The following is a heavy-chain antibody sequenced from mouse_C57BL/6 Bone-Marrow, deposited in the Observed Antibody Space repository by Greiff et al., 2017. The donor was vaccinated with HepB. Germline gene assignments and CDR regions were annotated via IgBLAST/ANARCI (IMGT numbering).Heavy chain of an antibody. J-gene: IGHJ2*01. CDR1: GYTFTSYW. V-gene: IGHV1-69*01. CDR2: IDPSDSYT. Sequence: QVQLQQSGAELVMPGASVKLSCKASGYTFTSYWMHWVKQRPGQGLEWIGEIDPSDSYTNYNQKFKGKSTLTVDKSSSTAYMQLSSLTSEDSAVYYCARSKDGGDYWGQGTTLTVSS. CDR3: ARSKDGGDY.